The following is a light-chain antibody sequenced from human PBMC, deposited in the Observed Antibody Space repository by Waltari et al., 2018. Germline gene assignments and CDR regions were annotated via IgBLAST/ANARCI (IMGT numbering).Light chain of an antibody. CDR3: QQYTNWPLT. J-gene: IGKJ4*01. Sequence: EIVLTQSPATLSVSPGERATLSCWASQSIRSTLAWYQQKPGQAPRLLIYDASTRATGLPVRFSGSGSGTYFTLTISSLQSEDFAVYYCQQYTNWPLTFGGGTKVEIK. CDR2: DAS. V-gene: IGKV3D-15*01. CDR1: QSIRST.